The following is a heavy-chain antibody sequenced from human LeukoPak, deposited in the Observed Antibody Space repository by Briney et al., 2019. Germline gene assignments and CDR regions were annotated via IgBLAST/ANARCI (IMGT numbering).Heavy chain of an antibody. Sequence: GEALKISCKGAGYSFPIYWIGWGRQMPGKGLELMGIIYTGDSNTRYSPSFQDQVTISADKSISTAYLQWSSLKASDTAMYYCARDQNYYNSSGYHFYAFDIWGQGTMVSVSS. CDR2: IYTGDSNT. CDR1: GYSFPIYW. D-gene: IGHD3-22*01. CDR3: ARDQNYYNSSGYHFYAFDI. V-gene: IGHV5-51*01. J-gene: IGHJ3*02.